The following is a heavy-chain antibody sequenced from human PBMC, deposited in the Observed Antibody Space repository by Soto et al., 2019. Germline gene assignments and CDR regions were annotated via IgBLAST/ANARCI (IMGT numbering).Heavy chain of an antibody. Sequence: PSETLSLTCTVSGGSISSYYWSWIRQPPGKGLEWIGYIYYSGSTNYNPSLKSRVTISVDTSKNQFSLKLSSVTAADTAVYYCARFNKWDFDYWGQGNLVTVSS. D-gene: IGHD1-26*01. V-gene: IGHV4-59*08. CDR1: GGSISSYY. CDR3: ARFNKWDFDY. CDR2: IYYSGST. J-gene: IGHJ4*02.